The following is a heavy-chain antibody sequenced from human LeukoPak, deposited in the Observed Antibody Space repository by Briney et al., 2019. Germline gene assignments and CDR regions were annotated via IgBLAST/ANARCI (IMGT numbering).Heavy chain of an antibody. CDR1: GFTFSSYA. CDR3: AKVPQDTMYYDILTGYLIDYYMDV. D-gene: IGHD3-9*01. J-gene: IGHJ6*03. Sequence: GGSLRLSCAASGFTFSSYAMSWVRQAPGKGLEWVSAISGSGGSTYYADSVKGRFTISRDNSKNTLYLQMNSLRAEDTAVYYCAKVPQDTMYYDILTGYLIDYYMDVWGKGTTVTVSS. CDR2: ISGSGGST. V-gene: IGHV3-23*01.